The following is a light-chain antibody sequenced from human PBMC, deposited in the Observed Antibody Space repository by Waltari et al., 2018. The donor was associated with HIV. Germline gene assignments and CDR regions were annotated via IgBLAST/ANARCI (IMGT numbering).Light chain of an antibody. CDR1: VVATNA. V-gene: IGLV3-27*01. CDR3: YSAADNIGV. CDR2: KDS. Sequence: SYELTQPSSVSVSPGQTARITCTGDVVATNAARWFQQKPGQDPVLVLYKDSERPSASPERFSGSSSGTTVTLTISGAQVEDEADYYCYSAADNIGVFGGGTKLTVL. J-gene: IGLJ3*02.